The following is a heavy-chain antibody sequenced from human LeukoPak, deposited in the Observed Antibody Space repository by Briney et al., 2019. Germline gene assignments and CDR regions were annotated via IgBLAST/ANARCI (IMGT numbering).Heavy chain of an antibody. J-gene: IGHJ6*02. CDR2: ISGRGGST. CDR3: AKGGAGSSTSSYYYFYGMDV. Sequence: GGSLKPSFAAPGFAFSNNPMSGVGQAPGKGRDWFSAISGRGGSTYYADSVKGRFTISRDNSKNTLYLQMNSLRAEDTAVYYCAKGGAGSSTSSYYYFYGMDVWGQGTTVTVSS. V-gene: IGHV3-23*01. D-gene: IGHD6-6*01. CDR1: GFAFSNNP.